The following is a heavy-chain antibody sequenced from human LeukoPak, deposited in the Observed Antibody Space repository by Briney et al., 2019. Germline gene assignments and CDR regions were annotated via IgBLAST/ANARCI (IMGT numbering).Heavy chain of an antibody. CDR2: IYYSGST. V-gene: IGHV4-39*07. CDR1: GGSISSSSYY. CDR3: ASDGGSSGYSLDY. D-gene: IGHD3-22*01. J-gene: IGHJ4*02. Sequence: SETLSLTCTVSGGSISSSSYYWGWIRQPPGKGLEWIGSIYYSGSTYYNPSLKSRVTISVDTSKNQFSLKLSFVTAADTAVYYCASDGGSSGYSLDYWGQGTLVTVSS.